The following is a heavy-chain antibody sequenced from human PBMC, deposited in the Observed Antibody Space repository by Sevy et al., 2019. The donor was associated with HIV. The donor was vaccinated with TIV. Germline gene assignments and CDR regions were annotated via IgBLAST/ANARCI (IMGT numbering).Heavy chain of an antibody. V-gene: IGHV1-69*13. J-gene: IGHJ6*02. Sequence: ASVNVSCKASGGTFSSYAISWVRQAPGQGLEWMGGIIPIFGTANYAQKFQGRVTITADESTSTAYMELSSLRSEDTAVYYCARGRGGYSYGYYYYYGMDVWGQGTTVTVSS. CDR2: IIPIFGTA. CDR1: GGTFSSYA. D-gene: IGHD5-18*01. CDR3: ARGRGGYSYGYYYYYGMDV.